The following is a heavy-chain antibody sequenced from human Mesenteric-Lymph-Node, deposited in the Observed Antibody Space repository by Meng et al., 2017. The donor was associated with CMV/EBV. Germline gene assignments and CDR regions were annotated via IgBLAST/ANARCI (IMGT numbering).Heavy chain of an antibody. CDR2: ITYDGSKT. J-gene: IGHJ4*02. V-gene: IGHV3-30*04. CDR1: GFRFRYYD. CDR3: ARDSKGVPDH. Sequence: CADSGFRFRYYDMQWVRQAPAKGLEWVAVITYDGSKTYYADSVKGRFTISRDQSKNTLHLQMNSLITDDTAVYYCARDSKGVPDHWGQGTLVTVSS. D-gene: IGHD3-10*01.